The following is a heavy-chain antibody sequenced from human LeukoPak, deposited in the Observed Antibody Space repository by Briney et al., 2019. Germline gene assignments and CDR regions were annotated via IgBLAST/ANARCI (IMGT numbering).Heavy chain of an antibody. CDR1: GYTFSSYD. V-gene: IGHV1-8*01. D-gene: IGHD6-19*01. Sequence: GTSVKVSCKASGYTFSSYDINWVRQATGQGLEWMGWMNPNSGNTGYAQRFQGRVTMTRNTSINTAYMKLSSLRSEDTAVYYCARGILSSGWELNWFGPWGQGTLVTVSS. J-gene: IGHJ5*02. CDR3: ARGILSSGWELNWFGP. CDR2: MNPNSGNT.